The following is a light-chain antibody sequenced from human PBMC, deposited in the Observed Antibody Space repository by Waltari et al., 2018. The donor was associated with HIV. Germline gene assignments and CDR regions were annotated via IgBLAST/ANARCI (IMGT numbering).Light chain of an antibody. J-gene: IGLJ1*01. V-gene: IGLV2-23*03. CDR3: CSYAGSNTFV. CDR2: EGN. Sequence: QSALTQPASVSGSPGQSITFPCTGTKSDVGSFNLVSWYQQHPGKAPKLMMYEGNKWPAEVSNRVSGSKSGNTAYLTCSGLQAEYEGDYYRCSYAGSNTFVVGTVTEGTVL. CDR1: KSDVGSFNL.